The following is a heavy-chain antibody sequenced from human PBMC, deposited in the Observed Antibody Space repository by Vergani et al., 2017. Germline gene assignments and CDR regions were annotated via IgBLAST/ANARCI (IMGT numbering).Heavy chain of an antibody. Sequence: EVQLLESGGGLVQPGGSLRLSCAASGFTFSSYAMSWVRQAPGKGLEWVSAISGSGGSTYYADSVKGRFTISRDNSKNMLYLQMNSLRAEYTAVYYCATRLEVVVVAATPDYWGQGTLVTVSS. J-gene: IGHJ4*02. V-gene: IGHV3-23*01. CDR2: ISGSGGST. CDR1: GFTFSSYA. CDR3: ATRLEVVVVAATPDY. D-gene: IGHD2-15*01.